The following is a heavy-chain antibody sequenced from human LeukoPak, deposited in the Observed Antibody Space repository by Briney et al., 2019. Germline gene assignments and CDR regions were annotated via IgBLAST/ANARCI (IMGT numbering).Heavy chain of an antibody. J-gene: IGHJ6*02. Sequence: PGRSLRLSCAASGFTFSSYAMHWVRQAPGKGLEWVAVISYDGSNKYYADSVKGRFTISRDNSKNTLYLQMNSLRAEDTAVYYCARGAGTQYYYYYGMDVWGQGTTVTVSS. CDR1: GFTFSSYA. V-gene: IGHV3-30-3*01. CDR3: ARGAGTQYYYYYGMDV. CDR2: ISYDGSNK. D-gene: IGHD6-19*01.